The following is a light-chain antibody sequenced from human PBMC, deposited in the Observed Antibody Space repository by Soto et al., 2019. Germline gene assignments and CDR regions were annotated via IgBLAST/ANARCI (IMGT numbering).Light chain of an antibody. CDR1: QSVSSNY. CDR2: DAS. Sequence: EIVLTQFPGTLSLSPGERATLSCRASQSVSSNYLAWYQQKPGQPPRLLISDASSRATGIPDRFSGSGSGTDFSLTISGLEPEDFAVYYCQHYGRSPPSWTFGQGTKVEIK. V-gene: IGKV3-20*01. J-gene: IGKJ1*01. CDR3: QHYGRSPPSWT.